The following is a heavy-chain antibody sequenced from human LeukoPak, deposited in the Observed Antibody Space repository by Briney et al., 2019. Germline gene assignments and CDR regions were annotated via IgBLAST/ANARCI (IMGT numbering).Heavy chain of an antibody. D-gene: IGHD6-19*01. CDR2: INPNSGGT. J-gene: IGHJ3*02. CDR3: ARDASSGRIKDAFDI. CDR1: GYTFTGHY. Sequence: ASVKVSCKASGYTFTGHYMHWVRQAPGQGLEWMGWINPNSGGTNYAQKFQGRVTMTRDTSISTAYMELSRLRSDDTAVYYCARDASSGRIKDAFDIWGQGTMVTVSS. V-gene: IGHV1-2*02.